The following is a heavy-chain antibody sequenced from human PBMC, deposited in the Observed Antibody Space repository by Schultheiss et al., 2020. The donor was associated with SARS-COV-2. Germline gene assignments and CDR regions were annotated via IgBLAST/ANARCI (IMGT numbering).Heavy chain of an antibody. Sequence: GESLKISCAASGFTFSSYWMSWVRQAPGKGLEWVANIKQDGSEKYYVDSVKGRFTISRDNAKNSLYLQMNSLRAEDTAVYYCARPTRDGYNLYYFDYWGQGTLVTVSS. D-gene: IGHD5-24*01. CDR2: IKQDGSEK. V-gene: IGHV3-7*01. CDR3: ARPTRDGYNLYYFDY. CDR1: GFTFSSYW. J-gene: IGHJ4*02.